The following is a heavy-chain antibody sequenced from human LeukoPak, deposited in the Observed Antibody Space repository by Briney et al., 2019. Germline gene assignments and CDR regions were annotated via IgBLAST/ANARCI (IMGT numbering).Heavy chain of an antibody. J-gene: IGHJ4*02. D-gene: IGHD6-19*01. Sequence: SETLSLTCTVSGGSISSYYWSWIRQPPGKGLEWIGYIYYSGSTNYNPSLKSRVTISVDTSKNQFSLKLSSVTAADTAVYYCATYSSGWYAAGYWGQGTLVTVSS. V-gene: IGHV4-59*01. CDR3: ATYSSGWYAAGY. CDR1: GGSISSYY. CDR2: IYYSGST.